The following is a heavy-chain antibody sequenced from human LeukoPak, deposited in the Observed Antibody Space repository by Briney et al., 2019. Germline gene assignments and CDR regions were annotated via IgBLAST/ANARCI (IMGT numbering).Heavy chain of an antibody. CDR2: IKSKTDGGTT. CDR3: TTDSSLWFGIFDY. V-gene: IGHV3-15*01. Sequence: GGSLRLSCAASGFTFSNAWMSWVRQAPGKGLEWVGRIKSKTDGGTTDYAAPVKGRFTISRDDSKNTLYLQMNSLKTEDTAVYYCTTDSSLWFGIFDYWGQGTLVTVSS. J-gene: IGHJ4*02. D-gene: IGHD3-10*01. CDR1: GFTFSNAW.